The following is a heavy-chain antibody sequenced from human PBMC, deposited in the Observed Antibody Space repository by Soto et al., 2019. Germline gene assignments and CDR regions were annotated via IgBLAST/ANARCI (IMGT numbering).Heavy chain of an antibody. D-gene: IGHD3-10*01. CDR1: GFTFSSYS. Sequence: GGSLRLSCAASGFTFSSYSMNWVRQAPGKGLEWVSYISSSGGTKYYEDLVKGRFTLSGDNSKNTLYLQMNSLRAEDTALYYCANPESRISGGNGPDLWGKGTLVTVPS. J-gene: IGHJ4*02. CDR2: ISSSGGTK. CDR3: ANPESRISGGNGPDL. V-gene: IGHV3-48*01.